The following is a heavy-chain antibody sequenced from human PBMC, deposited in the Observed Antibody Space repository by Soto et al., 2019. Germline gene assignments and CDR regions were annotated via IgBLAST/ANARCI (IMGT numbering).Heavy chain of an antibody. V-gene: IGHV1-18*01. J-gene: IGHJ3*02. CDR2: ISAYNGNT. Sequence: ASVKVSCKASGYTFTSYGISWVRQAPGQGLEWMGWISAYNGNTNYAQKLQGRVTMTTDTSTSTAYMELRSLRSDDTAVYYCATLEIDPQKYYDYVWGSYRSNDASDIWGQGTMVTVSS. D-gene: IGHD3-16*02. CDR1: GYTFTSYG. CDR3: ATLEIDPQKYYDYVWGSYRSNDASDI.